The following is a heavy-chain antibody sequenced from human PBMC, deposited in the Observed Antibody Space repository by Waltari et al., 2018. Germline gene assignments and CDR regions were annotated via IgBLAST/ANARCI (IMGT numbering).Heavy chain of an antibody. J-gene: IGHJ5*02. CDR2: IYYSGST. Sequence: QVQLRESGRGLVKPSPTLSLTCTVSGVPISRGDSYCSWIRQPPGKGLEWIGYIYYSGSTYYNPSLKSRVTISVDTSKNQFSLKLSSVTAADTAVYYCARGDEVAVSPWGQGTLVTVSS. D-gene: IGHD6-19*01. CDR3: ARGDEVAVSP. CDR1: GVPISRGDSY. V-gene: IGHV4-30-4*08.